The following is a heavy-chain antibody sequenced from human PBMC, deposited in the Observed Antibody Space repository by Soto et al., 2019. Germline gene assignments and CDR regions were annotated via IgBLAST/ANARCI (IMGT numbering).Heavy chain of an antibody. V-gene: IGHV1-18*01. CDR1: GYNFSNYD. CDR3: ARVRGSSSDWDF. CDR2: ISGYNGVT. D-gene: IGHD2-2*01. J-gene: IGHJ4*02. Sequence: ASVKVSCKASGYNFSNYDISWVRQAPGQGLEWVGWISGYNGVTNYAQQVQGRVTMTTDTSTSTAYMELRSLRSDDTAVYYCARVRGSSSDWDFWAQGTLVTVSS.